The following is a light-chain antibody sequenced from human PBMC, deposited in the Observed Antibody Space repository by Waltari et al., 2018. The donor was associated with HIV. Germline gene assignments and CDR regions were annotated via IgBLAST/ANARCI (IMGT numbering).Light chain of an antibody. V-gene: IGLV2-14*03. CDR3: TSYTTSDTLR. CDR1: SSDFGFDNY. J-gene: IGLJ3*02. CDR2: EVS. Sequence: QSVLTQPASVSGSPGQSVTIPCTGTSSDFGFDNYVSWYQQYPGKAPTLIIYEVSSRPSGVSDRFTGSKSGNTASLTISRLQNEDEADYFCTSYTTSDTLRFGGGTKVTVL.